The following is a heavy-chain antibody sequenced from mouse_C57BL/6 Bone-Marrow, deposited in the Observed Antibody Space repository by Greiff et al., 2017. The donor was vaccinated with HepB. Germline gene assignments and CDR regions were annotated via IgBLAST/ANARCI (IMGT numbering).Heavy chain of an antibody. J-gene: IGHJ2*01. CDR3: ARSVPPSSTVALGPY. Sequence: QVQLQQPGTELVKPGASVKLSCKASGYTFTSYWMHWVKQRPGQGLEWIGNINPSNGGTNYNEKFKSKATLTVDKSSSTAYMQRSSLTSEDSAVYYCARSVPPSSTVALGPYWGQGTTLTVSS. D-gene: IGHD1-1*01. CDR1: GYTFTSYW. V-gene: IGHV1-53*01. CDR2: INPSNGGT.